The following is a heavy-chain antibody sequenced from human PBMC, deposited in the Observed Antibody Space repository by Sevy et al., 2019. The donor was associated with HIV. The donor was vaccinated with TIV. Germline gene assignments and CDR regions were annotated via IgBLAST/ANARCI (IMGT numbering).Heavy chain of an antibody. CDR1: GFTFSNYA. Sequence: GGSLRLSCAASGFTFSNYAMSWVRQAPGKGLEWVSDISGSGDSTYYVDSVKGRFTISRDNSKNTLYLQMSSLRADDRAVYYCAKLYYDFWSGYYPHTFDFWGQGTMVTVSS. V-gene: IGHV3-23*01. D-gene: IGHD3-3*01. CDR2: ISGSGDST. CDR3: AKLYYDFWSGYYPHTFDF. J-gene: IGHJ3*01.